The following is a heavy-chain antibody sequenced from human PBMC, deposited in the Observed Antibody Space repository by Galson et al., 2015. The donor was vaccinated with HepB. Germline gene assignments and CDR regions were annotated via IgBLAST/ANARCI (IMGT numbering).Heavy chain of an antibody. Sequence: SLRLSCAASGFTFSTYAMTWVRQAPGKGLEWVSVISGTDGSTYYADSVKGRFTISRDNSKNTLYMQLNSLRAEDTAVYYCAKDTRTGDGRLDYWGQGTLVTVSS. D-gene: IGHD7-27*01. CDR2: ISGTDGST. CDR1: GFTFSTYA. CDR3: AKDTRTGDGRLDY. V-gene: IGHV3-23*01. J-gene: IGHJ4*02.